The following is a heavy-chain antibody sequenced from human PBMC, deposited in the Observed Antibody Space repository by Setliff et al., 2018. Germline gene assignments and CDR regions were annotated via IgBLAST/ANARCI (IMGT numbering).Heavy chain of an antibody. CDR3: AKFQRGWNYLSDWFDP. D-gene: IGHD1-7*01. J-gene: IGHJ5*02. V-gene: IGHV3-48*01. CDR2: ISHGGATK. CDR1: GFTFINYD. Sequence: GGSLRLSCAASGFTFINYDMNWVRQAPGKALEWISFISHGGATKYYADSVKGRFTISRDNAKNSVFLDMNSLTVEDTAVYYCAKFQRGWNYLSDWFDPWGQGTLVTVSS.